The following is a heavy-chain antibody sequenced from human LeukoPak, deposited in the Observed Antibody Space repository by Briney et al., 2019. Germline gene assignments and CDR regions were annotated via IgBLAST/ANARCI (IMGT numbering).Heavy chain of an antibody. J-gene: IGHJ4*02. CDR3: ASPYYYASGSFDV. CDR1: GFTFSSYE. D-gene: IGHD3-10*01. CDR2: ISSSGSTI. V-gene: IGHV3-48*03. Sequence: GGSLRLSCAGSGFTFSSYEMNWVRQAPGTGLEWVSYISSSGSTIYYADSVKGRFTISRDNAKNSLYLQMNSLRAEDTAVYYCASPYYYASGSFDVWGQGTLVTVSS.